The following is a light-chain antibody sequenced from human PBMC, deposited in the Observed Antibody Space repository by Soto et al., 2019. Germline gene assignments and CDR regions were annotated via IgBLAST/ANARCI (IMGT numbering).Light chain of an antibody. Sequence: DIQMTQSPSSLSASAGDRVTITCRASQTITTYLNWYQQKPGKAPKLLIYAASSLQSGVPSRFSGSGSGTDFTLTISSLQPEDFATYYSQQTHRAPRSFGQGTRVEIK. CDR3: QQTHRAPRS. CDR2: AAS. J-gene: IGKJ1*01. CDR1: QTITTY. V-gene: IGKV1-39*01.